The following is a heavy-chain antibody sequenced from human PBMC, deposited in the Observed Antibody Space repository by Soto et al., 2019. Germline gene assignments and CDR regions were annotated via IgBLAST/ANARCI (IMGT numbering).Heavy chain of an antibody. D-gene: IGHD3-3*01. CDR1: GGTISGYY. V-gene: IGHV4-4*07. CDR3: ARGQRFSDCFDP. J-gene: IGHJ5*02. CDR2: IYSSGNT. Sequence: QVHLQESGPGLVKPSETLSLTCSVSGGTISGYYWTWIRQPAGKGLEWIGRIYSSGNTKYNPSLQSRVTMSLDTSNNQCSRRQTSVTAADSAVYYCARGQRFSDCFDPWGQGTLVTVSS.